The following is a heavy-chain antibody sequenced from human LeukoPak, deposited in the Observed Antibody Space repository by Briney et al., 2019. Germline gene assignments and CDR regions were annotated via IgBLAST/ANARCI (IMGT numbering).Heavy chain of an antibody. D-gene: IGHD1-7*01. CDR2: INPNIGDT. Sequence: ASAKVSCKASGYTFTDYYMHWVRQAPGQGLEWMGWINPNIGDTNYAQKFQGRVTMTRDTSISTAYMELSRLRSDDTAVYYCARDRPSITGTTLDYFDYWGQGTLLTVSS. J-gene: IGHJ4*02. V-gene: IGHV1-2*02. CDR3: ARDRPSITGTTLDYFDY. CDR1: GYTFTDYY.